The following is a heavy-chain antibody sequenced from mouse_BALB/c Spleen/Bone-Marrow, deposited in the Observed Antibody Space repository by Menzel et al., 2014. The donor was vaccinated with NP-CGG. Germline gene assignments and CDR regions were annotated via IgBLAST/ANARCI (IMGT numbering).Heavy chain of an antibody. CDR2: ISDGGSYT. D-gene: IGHD4-1*01. V-gene: IGHV5-4*02. J-gene: IGHJ3*01. CDR3: TRGLGWFGY. CDR1: GFTLRSYY. Sequence: VHLIEIVRVILGPRASLRLSSAASGFTLRSYYMHWVRQTPQNRLGPFATISDGGSYTNYANSVKGRFTISRDNAKNNLYLQMSSLKSEDTAMYYCTRGLGWFGYWSQGTLGTVSA.